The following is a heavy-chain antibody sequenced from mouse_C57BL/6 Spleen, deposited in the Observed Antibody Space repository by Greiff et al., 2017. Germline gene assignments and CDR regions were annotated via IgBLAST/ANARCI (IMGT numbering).Heavy chain of an antibody. CDR3: AIYYGNYLDD. D-gene: IGHD2-1*01. V-gene: IGHV1-55*01. J-gene: IGHJ2*01. Sequence: QVQLQQSGAELVKPGASVKMSCTASGYTFTSYWITWVKQRPGQGLEWIGDIYPGSGSTNYNEKFKSKATLTVDTSSSTAYMQLTSLTSEDSAVYDCAIYYGNYLDDWGQGTTLTVSS. CDR1: GYTFTSYW. CDR2: IYPGSGST.